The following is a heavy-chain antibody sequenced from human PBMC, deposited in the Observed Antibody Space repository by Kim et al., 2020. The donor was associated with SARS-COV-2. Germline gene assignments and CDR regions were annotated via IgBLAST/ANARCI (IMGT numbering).Heavy chain of an antibody. J-gene: IGHJ3*02. CDR1: GYSFSDYW. CDR3: VRSGLEQFDRQYDAFDI. D-gene: IGHD1-1*01. V-gene: IGHV5-51*04. Sequence: GESLKISCKGSGYSFSDYWIGWVRQMPGKGLEWMGIMYPGDSDTRYSPSFQGQVTISADKPISTAYLEWSSLKASDTAMYYCVRSGLEQFDRQYDAFDIWGQGTMVTVSS. CDR2: MYPGDSDT.